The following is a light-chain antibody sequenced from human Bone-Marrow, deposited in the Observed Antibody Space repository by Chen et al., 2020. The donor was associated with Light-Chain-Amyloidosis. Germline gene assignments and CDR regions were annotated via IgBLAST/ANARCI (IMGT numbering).Light chain of an antibody. Sequence: NFMLPQPHSVSYSTGKAVIISCPRSSGSLATKYVQWYQQLPGSAPTTVIYGDDQRPSGVPDRFSGSIERSSNSASLTISGMKNEDEADYYCQSYQGSSQGVFSGGTQLTV. J-gene: IGLJ3*02. V-gene: IGLV6-57*03. CDR2: GDD. CDR3: QSYQGSSQGV. CDR1: SGSLATKY.